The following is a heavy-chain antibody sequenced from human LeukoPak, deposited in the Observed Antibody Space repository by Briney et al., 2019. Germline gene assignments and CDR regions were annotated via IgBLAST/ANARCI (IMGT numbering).Heavy chain of an antibody. CDR3: ATEGKMVRGVYTDY. CDR1: GYTLTELS. J-gene: IGHJ4*02. Sequence: ASVNVSCKVSGYTLTELSMHWVRQAPGKGLEWMGRFDPEDGKKIYAQKFQGRVTMTADTSTDTAYMELSSLRSEDTAVYYCATEGKMVRGVYTDYWGQGTLVTVSS. D-gene: IGHD3-10*01. CDR2: FDPEDGKK. V-gene: IGHV1-24*01.